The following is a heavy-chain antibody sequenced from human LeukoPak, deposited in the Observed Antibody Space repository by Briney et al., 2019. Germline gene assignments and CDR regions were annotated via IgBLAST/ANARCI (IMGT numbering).Heavy chain of an antibody. J-gene: IGHJ4*02. V-gene: IGHV4-31*03. D-gene: IGHD2-15*01. CDR1: AGSISSGGYY. CDR2: IYYSEST. Sequence: SQNLSLNCTVSAGSISSGGYYWSWLRQHPGKGLEWIGYIYYSESTYYNPSLKSRVTISVDTSKNQFSLKLSSVTAADTAVYYCAADRGYCSGGSCYQGNYFDYWGQGTLVTVSS. CDR3: AADRGYCSGGSCYQGNYFDY.